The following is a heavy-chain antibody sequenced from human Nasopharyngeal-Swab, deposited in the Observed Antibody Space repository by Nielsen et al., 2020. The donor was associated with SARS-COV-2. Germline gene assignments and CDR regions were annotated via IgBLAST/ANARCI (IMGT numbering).Heavy chain of an antibody. CDR2: FDPEDGET. D-gene: IGHD1-26*01. Sequence: ASVKVSCKVSGCTLTELSMHWVRQAPGKGLEWVGGFDPEDGETIYAQKFQGRVTMTEDTSTDTAYMELRSLTSEDTAVYYCTTVAGSYGRFDYWGQGTLVTVSS. J-gene: IGHJ4*02. CDR3: TTVAGSYGRFDY. V-gene: IGHV1-24*01. CDR1: GCTLTELS.